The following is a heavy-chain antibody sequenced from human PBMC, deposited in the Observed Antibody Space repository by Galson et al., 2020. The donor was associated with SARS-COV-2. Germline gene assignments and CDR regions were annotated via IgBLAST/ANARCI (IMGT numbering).Heavy chain of an antibody. Sequence: SETLSLTCAVYGGSFSGYYWSWIRQPPGKGLEWIGAINHSGSTNYNPSLKSRVTISVDTSKNQFSLKLSSVTAADTAVYYCASGEVQIWFGELSCSYYYCGMDVWGQGTTVSVSS. CDR1: GGSFSGYY. D-gene: IGHD3-10*01. CDR2: INHSGST. J-gene: IGHJ6*02. CDR3: ASGEVQIWFGELSCSYYYCGMDV. V-gene: IGHV4-34*01.